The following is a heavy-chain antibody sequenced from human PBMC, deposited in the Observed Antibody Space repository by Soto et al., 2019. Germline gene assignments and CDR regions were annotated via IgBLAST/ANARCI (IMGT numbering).Heavy chain of an antibody. CDR3: AKDIDEDPDPYYFDY. CDR1: GFTFSSYG. J-gene: IGHJ4*02. CDR2: ISYDGSNK. Sequence: PGGSLILSCAASGFTFSSYGMHWVRQAPGKGLEWVAVISYDGSNKYYADSVKGRFTISRDNSKNTLYLQMNSLRAEDTAVYYCAKDIDEDPDPYYFDYWGQGTLVTVSS. V-gene: IGHV3-30*18.